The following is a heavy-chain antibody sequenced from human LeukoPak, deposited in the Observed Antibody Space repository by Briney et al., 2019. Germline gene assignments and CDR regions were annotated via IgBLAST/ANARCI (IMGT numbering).Heavy chain of an antibody. CDR1: GFTFNNYW. CDR3: ASLSQYPSAWFDP. CDR2: INSDGSTT. V-gene: IGHV3-74*01. J-gene: IGHJ5*02. D-gene: IGHD2/OR15-2a*01. Sequence: GGSLRLSCAASGFTFNNYWMHWVRQTPGKGLEWVSRINSDGSTTTYADSVKGRFTISRDNTKNMLYLQMNSPTAEDTAMYYCASLSQYPSAWFDPWGQGTLVTVSS.